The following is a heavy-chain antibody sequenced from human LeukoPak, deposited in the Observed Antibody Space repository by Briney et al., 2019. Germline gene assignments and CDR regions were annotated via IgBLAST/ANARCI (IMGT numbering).Heavy chain of an antibody. D-gene: IGHD3-10*01. V-gene: IGHV1-2*02. Sequence: GASVKVSCKASGYTFTGYYMHWVRQAPGQGLEWMGWINSNSGGTNYAQKFQGRVTMTRDTSNSTAYMELSRLRSDDTAVYYCARVRVRGANAFDIWGQGTMVTVSS. J-gene: IGHJ3*02. CDR1: GYTFTGYY. CDR2: INSNSGGT. CDR3: ARVRVRGANAFDI.